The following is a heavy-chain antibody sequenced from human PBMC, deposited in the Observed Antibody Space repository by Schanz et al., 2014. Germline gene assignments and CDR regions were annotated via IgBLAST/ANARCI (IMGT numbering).Heavy chain of an antibody. J-gene: IGHJ4*02. V-gene: IGHV3-23*01. Sequence: EMQLLESGGGLIQPGGSLRLSCAASGFTFSTHAMSWVRQAPGKGLEWVSSISGDHRNTFYADSVKGRFTISRDNSKNSLYLQMYSLRAEDTAVYYCARIGGSVFDYWAQGTLVTVSS. D-gene: IGHD3-10*01. CDR2: ISGDHRNT. CDR3: ARIGGSVFDY. CDR1: GFTFSTHA.